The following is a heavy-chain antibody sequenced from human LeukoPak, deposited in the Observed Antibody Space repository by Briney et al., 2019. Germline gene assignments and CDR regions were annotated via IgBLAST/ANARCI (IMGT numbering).Heavy chain of an antibody. D-gene: IGHD6-19*01. CDR1: GFPFSRYS. CDR3: ARASAVAGTRHY. CDR2: ISSSSSYR. J-gene: IGHJ4*02. V-gene: IGHV3-21*01. Sequence: GGSLRLSCATSGFPFSRYSMNWVRQDPPLGLDWVSYISSSSSYRYDADSVKGRFTISRDNAKNSLYLQMNSLRAEDTAVYYCARASAVAGTRHYWGQGTLVTVSS.